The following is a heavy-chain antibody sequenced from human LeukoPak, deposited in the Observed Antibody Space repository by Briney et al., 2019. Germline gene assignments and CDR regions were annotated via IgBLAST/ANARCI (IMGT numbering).Heavy chain of an antibody. V-gene: IGHV1-2*02. D-gene: IGHD1-1*01. J-gene: IGHJ4*02. CDR1: GYSFTDDY. Sequence: EASVKVSCKTSGYSFTDDYVQWVRQAPGQGLEWMGWINPDSGFTNYAQKFQGRVTMTRDTSISTAYMEVRRLRPDDTAVYYCAPTPEAYTSNWNVWGQGTLVTVSS. CDR3: APTPEAYTSNWNV. CDR2: INPDSGFT.